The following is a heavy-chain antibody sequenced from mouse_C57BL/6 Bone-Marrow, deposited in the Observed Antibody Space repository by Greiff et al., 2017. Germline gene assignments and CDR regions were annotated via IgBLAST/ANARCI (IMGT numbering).Heavy chain of an antibody. D-gene: IGHD1-1*01. CDR3: ARTYYGSLYYYAMDY. V-gene: IGHV1-81*01. J-gene: IGHJ4*01. Sequence: QVHVKQSGAELARPGASVKLSCKASGYTFTSYGISWVKQRTGQGLEWIGEIYPRSGNTYYNEKFKGKATLTADKSSSTAYMELRSLTSEDSAVYVGARTYYGSLYYYAMDYWGQGTSVTVSS. CDR2: IYPRSGNT. CDR1: GYTFTSYG.